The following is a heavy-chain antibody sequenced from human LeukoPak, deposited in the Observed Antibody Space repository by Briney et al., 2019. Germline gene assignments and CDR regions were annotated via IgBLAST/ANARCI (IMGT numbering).Heavy chain of an antibody. CDR1: GFTFDDYA. V-gene: IGHV3-9*01. CDR3: AKEDRGYFDY. J-gene: IGHJ4*02. D-gene: IGHD5/OR15-5a*01. CDR2: ISWNSGSI. Sequence: GRSLRLSCAASGFTFDDYAMHWVRQAPGKGLEWVSGISWNSGSIGYADSVKGRFTISRDIAKNSLYLQMNSLRAEDTALYYCAKEDRGYFDYWGQGTLVTVSS.